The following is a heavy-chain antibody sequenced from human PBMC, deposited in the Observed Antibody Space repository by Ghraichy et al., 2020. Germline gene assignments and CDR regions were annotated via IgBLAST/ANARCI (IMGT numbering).Heavy chain of an antibody. V-gene: IGHV3-23*01. CDR1: GFSFSSYA. CDR2: ISGTASKT. Sequence: RGSLRLSCAASGFSFSSYAMNWVRQAPAKGLEWVSGISGTASKTYYADSVKGRFTISRDNSKNTVYLQMNSLRAEDTAVYYCANWIGGWGQGTLVTVSS. CDR3: ANWIGG. J-gene: IGHJ4*02. D-gene: IGHD3-3*01.